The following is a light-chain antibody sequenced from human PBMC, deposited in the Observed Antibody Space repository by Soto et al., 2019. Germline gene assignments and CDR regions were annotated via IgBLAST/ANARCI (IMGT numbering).Light chain of an antibody. CDR1: QSISRS. J-gene: IGKJ2*01. CDR2: KAS. Sequence: DIPMTQSPSTLSASVGDRVTITCRASQSISRSLAWYQQKPGQAPKLLIYKASSLESGVPSRFSGSGSATDFTLTISSLQPDDFVTYYCQQYYTYPFAFGQGTELEIK. CDR3: QQYYTYPFA. V-gene: IGKV1-5*03.